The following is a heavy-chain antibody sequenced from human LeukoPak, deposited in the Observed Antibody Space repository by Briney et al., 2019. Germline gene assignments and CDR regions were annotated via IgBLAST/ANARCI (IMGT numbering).Heavy chain of an antibody. D-gene: IGHD3-9*01. CDR3: AGSYYDILTGYPIYFDY. CDR2: IYYSGST. V-gene: IGHV4-59*01. CDR1: GDSINSYY. Sequence: PSETLSLTCTVSGDSINSYYWSWIRQPPGKGLEWIGYIYYSGSTNYNPSLKSRVTISVDTSKNQFSLKLSSVTAADTAVYYCAGSYYDILTGYPIYFDYWGQGTLVTVSS. J-gene: IGHJ4*02.